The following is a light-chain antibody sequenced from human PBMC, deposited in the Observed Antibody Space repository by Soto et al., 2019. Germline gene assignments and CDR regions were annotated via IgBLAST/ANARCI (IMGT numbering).Light chain of an antibody. CDR3: EQRDNFPS. J-gene: IGKJ2*03. Sequence: EIVLTQYPATLSLSPGERATLSCRASKSVNSFLAWYQQKPGQAPRLLIYDAYNRATGTPALFSGGGSGKDFILTINSIEPGDFAVYYCEQRDNFPSFVQGTKREI. CDR1: KSVNSF. CDR2: DAY. V-gene: IGKV3-11*01.